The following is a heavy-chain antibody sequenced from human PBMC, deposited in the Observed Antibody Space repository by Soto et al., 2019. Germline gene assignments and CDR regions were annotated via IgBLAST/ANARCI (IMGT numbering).Heavy chain of an antibody. Sequence: QVQLVQSGAEVKKPGSSVKVSCKASGGTFSSYTINWVRQAPGQGLEWMGGIIPIFGTANYAQKFQGRVTMTADESTSTAYMALSSLRSEDTAVYYCAKELDTATAIMDVWGQGTTVTVSS. J-gene: IGHJ6*02. CDR2: IIPIFGTA. D-gene: IGHD5-18*01. CDR1: GGTFSSYT. CDR3: AKELDTATAIMDV. V-gene: IGHV1-69*01.